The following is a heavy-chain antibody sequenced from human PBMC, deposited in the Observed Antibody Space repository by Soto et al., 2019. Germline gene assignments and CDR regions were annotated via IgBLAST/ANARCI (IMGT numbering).Heavy chain of an antibody. Sequence: GGSLRLSCAASGFTFSDYAMHWVRQAPGKGLEWVASIWFDGATKYYADSVKGRFTISRDNAKNSLYLQMNSLRAEDTALYYCAKDLDYVWGSPLTDWGQGTLVTVSS. D-gene: IGHD3-16*01. J-gene: IGHJ4*02. CDR2: IWFDGATK. V-gene: IGHV3-30*02. CDR1: GFTFSDYA. CDR3: AKDLDYVWGSPLTD.